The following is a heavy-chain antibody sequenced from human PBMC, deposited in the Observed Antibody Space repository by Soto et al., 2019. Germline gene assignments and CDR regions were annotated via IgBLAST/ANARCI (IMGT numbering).Heavy chain of an antibody. CDR3: AKFRGPSYSYYSMDV. CDR1: GFTFGSYA. J-gene: IGHJ6*03. CDR2: ISGSGRTT. D-gene: IGHD3-16*01. V-gene: IGHV3-23*01. Sequence: EVQLLESGGGLVQPGGSLRLSCAASGFTFGSYAMNWLRQAPGRGLECVSFISGSGRTTYYADSVKGRFTVSRDNSNNTLYLQMNSLRAEDTALYYCAKFRGPSYSYYSMDVWGKGTTVTVSS.